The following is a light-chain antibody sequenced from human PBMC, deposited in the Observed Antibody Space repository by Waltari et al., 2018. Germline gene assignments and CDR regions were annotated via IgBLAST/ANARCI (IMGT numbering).Light chain of an antibody. CDR3: CSYAGSYTSWV. CDR1: SSDVGGYNY. Sequence: QSALTQPRSVSGSPGQSVTISCTGTSSDVGGYNYSSWYQQHPCKAPKLMIYDVSKRPSGVPDRFSGSKSGNTASLTISGLQAEDEADYYCCSYAGSYTSWVFGGGTKLTVL. J-gene: IGLJ3*02. V-gene: IGLV2-11*01. CDR2: DVS.